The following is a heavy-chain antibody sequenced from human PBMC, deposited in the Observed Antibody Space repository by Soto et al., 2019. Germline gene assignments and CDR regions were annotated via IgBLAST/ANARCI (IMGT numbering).Heavy chain of an antibody. CDR2: ISGSSSTI. CDR3: ARPLNSGSYYVGHSGIDY. CDR1: GFTFSSYS. J-gene: IGHJ4*02. Sequence: EVQLVESGGGLVQPGGSLRLSCAASGFTFSSYSMNWVRQAPGKGLEWVSYISGSSSTIYYADSVKGRFTISRDNAKNSLYLQMNSLRDEDTAVYYCARPLNSGSYYVGHSGIDYWGQGTLVTVSA. V-gene: IGHV3-48*02. D-gene: IGHD1-26*01.